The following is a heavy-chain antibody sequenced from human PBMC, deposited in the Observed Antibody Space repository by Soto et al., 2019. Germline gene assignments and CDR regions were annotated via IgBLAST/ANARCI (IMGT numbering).Heavy chain of an antibody. J-gene: IGHJ5*02. Sequence: SGPTLVNPTQTLTLTCTFSGFSLSTSGVGVGWIRQPPGEALEWLALIYWDDYKHFSPSLESRLTITKDTSKNQVVLTMTNMDPVDTATYYCVHKGAGDRILDPWGQGTLVTVSS. D-gene: IGHD3-16*01. CDR3: VHKGAGDRILDP. CDR2: IYWDDYK. V-gene: IGHV2-5*02. CDR1: GFSLSTSGVG.